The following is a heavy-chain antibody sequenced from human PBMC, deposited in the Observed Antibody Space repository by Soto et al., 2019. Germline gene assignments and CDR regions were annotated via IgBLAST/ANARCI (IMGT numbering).Heavy chain of an antibody. V-gene: IGHV4-30-4*01. J-gene: IGHJ4*02. CDR1: GGSIDDINSY. D-gene: IGHD3-16*02. CDR3: ARSTYGEGYPHFFAD. CDR2: IHNTGNT. Sequence: QVQLQESGPGLVMPSQTLSLTCAVSGGSIDDINSYWTWIRQSPGRSPEWIGYIHNTGNTFYSPSLKRRLAISIDRSKSQFSLKLSAVTAADTAFYCCARSTYGEGYPHFFADWGQGTLVTVSS.